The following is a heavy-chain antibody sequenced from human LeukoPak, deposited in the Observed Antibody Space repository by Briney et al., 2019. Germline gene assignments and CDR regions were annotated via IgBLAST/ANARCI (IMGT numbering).Heavy chain of an antibody. CDR2: ISAYGCST. CDR3: AKDKAGTIVWYGRWAIGLFDY. V-gene: IGHV3-43*02. Sequence: GGSLTLSCAASGFNFEAYALHWVRQAPGKGLHWISLISAYGCSTYYADYVKGRFTISRDNSRNSLYLQMNSLTTEDTAFYYCAKDKAGTIVWYGRWAIGLFDYWGQGTLLTVSS. J-gene: IGHJ4*02. CDR1: GFNFEAYA. D-gene: IGHD6-13*01.